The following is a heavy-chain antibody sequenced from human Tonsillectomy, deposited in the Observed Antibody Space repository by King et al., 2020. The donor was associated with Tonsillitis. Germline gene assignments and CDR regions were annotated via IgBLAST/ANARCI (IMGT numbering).Heavy chain of an antibody. CDR3: ARVWSSSYLGMDV. CDR1: GFTFSSYW. J-gene: IGHJ6*02. CDR2: INIDGSST. V-gene: IGHV3-74*01. D-gene: IGHD6-13*01. Sequence: VQLVESGGGLVQPGGSLRLSCAASGFTFSSYWMHWVRQAPGKGLVWVSRINIDGSSTNYADSVKGRFTISRDNAKNTLYLQMNSLRAEDTAVYYCARVWSSSYLGMDVGGQGTTVTVSS.